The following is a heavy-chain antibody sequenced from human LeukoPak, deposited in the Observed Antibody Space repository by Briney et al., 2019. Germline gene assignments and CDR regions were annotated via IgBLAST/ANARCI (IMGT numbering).Heavy chain of an antibody. D-gene: IGHD3-10*01. CDR2: IYSGGST. CDR3: ARDTRPDYYGSGSYN. V-gene: IGHV3-66*01. CDR1: GFTVSSNY. Sequence: GGSLRLSYAASGFTVSSNYMSWVRQAPGKGLEWVSVIYSGGSTYYADSVKGRFTISRDNSKNTLYLQMNSLRAEDTAVYYCARDTRPDYYGSGSYNWGQGTLVTVSS. J-gene: IGHJ4*02.